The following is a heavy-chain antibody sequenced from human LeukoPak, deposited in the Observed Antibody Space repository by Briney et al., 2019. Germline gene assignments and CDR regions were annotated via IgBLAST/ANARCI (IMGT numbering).Heavy chain of an antibody. D-gene: IGHD1-26*01. J-gene: IGHJ4*02. CDR3: AKGLRGRYDD. Sequence: GGSLRLSCVASGFTFNNDAMGWVRQAPEKGLEWVSSITDSGLATYYAVSVKGRITISRDNSKNTLYLQMNSLRAEDKAVYYCAKGLRGRYDDWGQGTLVTVSS. CDR1: GFTFNNDA. CDR2: ITDSGLAT. V-gene: IGHV3-23*01.